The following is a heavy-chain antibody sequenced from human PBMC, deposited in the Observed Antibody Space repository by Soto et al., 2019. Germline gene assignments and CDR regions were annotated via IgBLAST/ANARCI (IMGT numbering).Heavy chain of an antibody. CDR3: ARDLIVYGDYQYYYYGMDV. CDR2: ISAYNGNT. Sequence: ASVKVSCKASGYTFTSYGISWVRQAPGQGLEWMGWISAYNGNTNYAQKLQGRVTMTTDTSTSTAYMELRSLRSDDTAVYYCARDLIVYGDYQYYYYGMDVWGQGTTVTVSS. CDR1: GYTFTSYG. J-gene: IGHJ6*02. D-gene: IGHD4-17*01. V-gene: IGHV1-18*01.